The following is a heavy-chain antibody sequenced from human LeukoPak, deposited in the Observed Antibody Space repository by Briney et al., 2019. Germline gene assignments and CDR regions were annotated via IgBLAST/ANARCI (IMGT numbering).Heavy chain of an antibody. D-gene: IGHD3-22*01. CDR3: LRHYYEYVAFDM. CDR2: MSPHNGDT. CDR1: GYTFTDYN. V-gene: IGHV1-8*01. J-gene: IGHJ3*02. Sequence: GASVKVSCKASGYTFTDYNINWVRQAPGRGLEYVGYMSPHNGDTGYAQTFQGRVTMTRDMSINTAYMELSSLRSEDTAVYYCLRHYYEYVAFDMWGQGTMVIVSS.